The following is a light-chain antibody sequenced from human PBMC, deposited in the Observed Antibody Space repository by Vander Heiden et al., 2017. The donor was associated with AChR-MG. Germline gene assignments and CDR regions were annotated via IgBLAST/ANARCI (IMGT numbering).Light chain of an antibody. V-gene: IGKV3-15*01. CDR1: QSVSNN. CDR3: QQYDDLPPWT. Sequence: EIVMTQSPAILSVSPGERATLSCRASQSVSNNLAWYQQKPGQAPRLLIYGASSRATGVPARFSGTGSGTQFTLTISSLQSEDFALYYCQQYDDLPPWTFGQGTKVEIK. J-gene: IGKJ1*01. CDR2: GAS.